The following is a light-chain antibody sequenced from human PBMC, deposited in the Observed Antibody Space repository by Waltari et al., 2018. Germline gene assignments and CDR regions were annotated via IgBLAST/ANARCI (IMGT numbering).Light chain of an antibody. J-gene: IGKJ5*01. V-gene: IGKV3-11*01. CDR2: AAS. CDR1: QSVSDY. CDR3: QQRSNWPIS. Sequence: EIVLTQSPATLSLSPGERATPSCRASQSVSDYLAWYQQKPGQAPRLLISAASNRATGIPARFSGSGSGTDFTLTISSLEPEDFAFYYCQQRSNWPISFGQGTRLEIK.